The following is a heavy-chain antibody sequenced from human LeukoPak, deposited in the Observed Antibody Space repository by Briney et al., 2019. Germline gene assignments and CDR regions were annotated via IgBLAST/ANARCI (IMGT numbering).Heavy chain of an antibody. V-gene: IGHV3-7*01. CDR3: ARDGRGAGIPYNLFDP. CDR2: IKEDGEEK. J-gene: IGHJ5*02. CDR1: GFTLSKYW. D-gene: IGHD6-19*01. Sequence: PGGSLRLSCAASGFTLSKYWMNWVRQPPGKGLDWVADIKEDGEEKTTVDSVKGRFTISRDNAKESLYLQMNSLRDEDTAVYYCARDGRGAGIPYNLFDPWGQGTLVIVSS.